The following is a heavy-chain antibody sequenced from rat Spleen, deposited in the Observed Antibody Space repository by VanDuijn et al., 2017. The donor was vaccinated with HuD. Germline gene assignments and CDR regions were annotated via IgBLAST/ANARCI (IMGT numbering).Heavy chain of an antibody. Sequence: EVQLVESGGGLVQPGRSLKLSCAASGFTFSSFPMAWVRQAPTKGLEWVATISSDGRRNYYRDSVKGRFTISRDNAKSPLYLQMDSLRSEDTATYYCVKDRDGGYAMDAWGQGASVTVSS. CDR3: VKDRDGGYAMDA. CDR1: GFTFSSFP. D-gene: IGHD1-11*01. V-gene: IGHV5-29*01. CDR2: ISSDGRRN. J-gene: IGHJ4*01.